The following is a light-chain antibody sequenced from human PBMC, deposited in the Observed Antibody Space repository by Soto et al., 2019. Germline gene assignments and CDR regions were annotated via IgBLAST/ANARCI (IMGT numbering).Light chain of an antibody. J-gene: IGLJ1*01. V-gene: IGLV2-8*01. Sequence: VLTQPPSGSGSPGQSVTISCTGTSSDVGGYNYVPWFQQHPGKAPQLMIYEVNKRPSGVPDRFSGSKSGNTASLTVSGLQAEDEADYYCSSYAGRDTVYVFGTGTKVTVL. CDR2: EVN. CDR3: SSYAGRDTVYV. CDR1: SSDVGGYNY.